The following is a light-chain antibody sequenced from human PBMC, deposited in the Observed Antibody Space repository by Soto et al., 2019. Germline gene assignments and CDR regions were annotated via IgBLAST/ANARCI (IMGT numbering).Light chain of an antibody. V-gene: IGLV2-14*01. Sequence: QSVLAQPSSVSGSPGQSITISCTGTSTDVGGYNYVSWYQHHPGKGPKLIIYEVSNRPSGVSDRFSGSKSGNKASLIISNLGDEDESDYYCGSYTSTDTPFVFGTGTKVTVL. J-gene: IGLJ1*01. CDR3: GSYTSTDTPFV. CDR2: EVS. CDR1: STDVGGYNY.